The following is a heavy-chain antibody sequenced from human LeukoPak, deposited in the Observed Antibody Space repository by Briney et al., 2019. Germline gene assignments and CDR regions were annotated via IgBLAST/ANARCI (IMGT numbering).Heavy chain of an antibody. D-gene: IGHD6-13*01. J-gene: IGHJ4*02. CDR1: GYTFTSYD. Sequence: GASVKDSCKASGYTFTSYDINWVPQAPGQGLEWMGWMNPNSGNTGYAQKFQGRVTMTRNTSISTAYMELSSLRSEDTAVYYCARGQSSSWTNWGQGTLVTVSS. V-gene: IGHV1-8*01. CDR3: ARGQSSSWTN. CDR2: MNPNSGNT.